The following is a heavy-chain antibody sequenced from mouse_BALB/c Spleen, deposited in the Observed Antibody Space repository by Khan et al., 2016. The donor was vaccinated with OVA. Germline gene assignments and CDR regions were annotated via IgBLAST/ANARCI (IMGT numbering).Heavy chain of an antibody. J-gene: IGHJ3*01. Sequence: EVELVESGPGLVKPSQSLSLTCTVTGYSITSDYAWNWIRQFPGNKMEWMGYITYSGSTRYNPSLKSRISITRDTSKNQFFLQLNSVTTEDTATCVGARSITTATRGFAYWGQGTLVTVSA. CDR2: ITYSGST. D-gene: IGHD1-2*01. V-gene: IGHV3-2*02. CDR1: GYSITSDYA. CDR3: ARSITTATRGFAY.